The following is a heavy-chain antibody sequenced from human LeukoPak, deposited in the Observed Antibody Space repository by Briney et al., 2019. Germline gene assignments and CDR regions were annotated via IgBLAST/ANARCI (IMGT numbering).Heavy chain of an antibody. CDR2: IKQDGTEE. D-gene: IGHD4-11*01. V-gene: IGHV3-7*03. J-gene: IGHJ4*02. CDR3: ARDTGPTDY. CDR1: GFTFSSSW. Sequence: GGSLRLSCVASGFTFSSSWMSWVRRAPGKGLEWVANIKQDGTEEYYVDSVRGRFTISRDNAKNSLYLQMNSLRAEDTAVYYCARDTGPTDYWGQGTLVTVSS.